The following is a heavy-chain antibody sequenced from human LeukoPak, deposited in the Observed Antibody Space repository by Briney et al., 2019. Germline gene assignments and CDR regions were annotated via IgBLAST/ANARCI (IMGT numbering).Heavy chain of an antibody. CDR2: IRYDGSNK. CDR1: GFTFSSYG. D-gene: IGHD3-22*01. CDR3: AKDRPSSGYYHDALDI. V-gene: IGHV3-30*02. Sequence: GGSLRLSCAASGFTFSSYGMHWVRQAPGKGLEWVAFIRYDGSNKYYADSVEGRFTISRDNSKSTLYLQMNSLRAEDTAVYFCAKDRPSSGYYHDALDIWGQGTMVTVSS. J-gene: IGHJ3*02.